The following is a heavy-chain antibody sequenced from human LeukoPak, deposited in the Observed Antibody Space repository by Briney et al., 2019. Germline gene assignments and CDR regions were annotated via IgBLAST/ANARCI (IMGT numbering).Heavy chain of an antibody. CDR2: IRYDGSNE. Sequence: PGGSLRLSCAASGFTFSSYGMHWVRQAPGKGLECVAFIRYDGSNEYYADSVKGRFTISRDNSKNTLYLQMSSLRADDTAVYYCAKIASWYDYYYYMDVWGKGTTVTVSS. V-gene: IGHV3-30*02. CDR1: GFTFSSYG. J-gene: IGHJ6*03. CDR3: AKIASWYDYYYYMDV. D-gene: IGHD2-2*01.